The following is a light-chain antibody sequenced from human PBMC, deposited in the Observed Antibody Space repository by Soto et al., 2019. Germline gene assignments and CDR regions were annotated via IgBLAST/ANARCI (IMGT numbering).Light chain of an antibody. CDR3: QQYGTSPT. Sequence: EIVVTQSTGTLSLSPGERATLSCRASQSVSNNYLAWYQQKPGQAPRLLIYRASSRATGIPDRVSGSGSGTDFTLTISRLAPEDFAMYYCQQYGTSPTFGGGTEVEIK. J-gene: IGKJ4*01. CDR1: QSVSNNY. V-gene: IGKV3-20*01. CDR2: RAS.